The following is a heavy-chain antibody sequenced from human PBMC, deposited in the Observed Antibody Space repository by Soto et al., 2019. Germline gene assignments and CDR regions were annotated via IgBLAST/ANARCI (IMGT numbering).Heavy chain of an antibody. CDR1: GFTFSSYA. V-gene: IGHV3-23*01. D-gene: IGHD6-13*01. Sequence: EVQLLESGGGLVQPGGSLRLSCAASGFTFSSYAMSWVRQAPGKGLEWVSAISGSGGSTYYADSVKGRFTISRDNSKNTLYLQMNSLRAEDTAVYYCAKDPLGIAAASLWFDPWGQGTLVTVSS. CDR2: ISGSGGST. CDR3: AKDPLGIAAASLWFDP. J-gene: IGHJ5*02.